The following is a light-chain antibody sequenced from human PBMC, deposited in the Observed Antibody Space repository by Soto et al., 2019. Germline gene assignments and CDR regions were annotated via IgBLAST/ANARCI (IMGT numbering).Light chain of an antibody. Sequence: GDRVTITCRASQSISSWLAWYQQKPGKAPKLLIYDASSLESGVPSRFSGSGSGTEFTLTISSLQPDDFATYYCQQANSFPHTFGQGTRLEIK. CDR2: DAS. CDR1: QSISSW. J-gene: IGKJ5*01. CDR3: QQANSFPHT. V-gene: IGKV1-5*01.